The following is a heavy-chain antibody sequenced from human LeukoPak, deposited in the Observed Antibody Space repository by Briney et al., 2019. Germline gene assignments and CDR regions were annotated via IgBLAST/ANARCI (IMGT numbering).Heavy chain of an antibody. J-gene: IGHJ4*02. D-gene: IGHD6-13*01. CDR1: GGSINFYY. CDR3: ARGIADPYSFDS. Sequence: KPSETQSLTCTVSGGSINFYYWSWIRQPAGKGLEWIGRIYSTGSTNYSPSLKSRVTMSVDKSKNQFSLNLSSVTAADTAVYYCARGIADPYSFDSWGQGTVDPVSS. CDR2: IYSTGST. V-gene: IGHV4-4*07.